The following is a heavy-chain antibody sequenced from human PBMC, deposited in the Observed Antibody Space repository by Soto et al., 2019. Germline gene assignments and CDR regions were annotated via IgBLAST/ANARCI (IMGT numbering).Heavy chain of an antibody. J-gene: IGHJ6*02. V-gene: IGHV1-8*02. CDR1: GYTFTSYA. Sequence: ASVKVSCKASGYTFTSYAMHWVRQAPGQRLEWMGWMNPNSGNTGYAQKFQGRVTMTRNTSISTAYMELSSLRSEDTAVYYCERTGSRGSYDFNPPYNYYSSGRAVGGQGPTVTAPS. CDR2: MNPNSGNT. CDR3: ERTGSRGSYDFNPPYNYYSSGRAV. D-gene: IGHD3-16*01.